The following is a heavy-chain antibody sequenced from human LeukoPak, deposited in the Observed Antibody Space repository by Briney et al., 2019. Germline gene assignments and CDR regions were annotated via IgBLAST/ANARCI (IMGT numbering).Heavy chain of an antibody. J-gene: IGHJ6*02. CDR1: GYTFTSYY. D-gene: IGHD3-16*01. CDR3: ARATDDYAPGTPFYYYYGMDV. Sequence: ASVKVSCKASGYTFTSYYMHWVRQAPGQGLEWMGIINPSGGSTSYAQKFQGRVTMTRDTSTSTVYMELSSLRSEDTAVYYCARATDDYAPGTPFYYYYGMDVWGQGTTVTVSS. CDR2: INPSGGST. V-gene: IGHV1-46*01.